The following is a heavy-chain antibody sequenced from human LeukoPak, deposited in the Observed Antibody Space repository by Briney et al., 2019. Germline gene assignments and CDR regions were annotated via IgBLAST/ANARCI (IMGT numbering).Heavy chain of an antibody. D-gene: IGHD6-13*01. CDR2: INPSGGST. CDR1: GYTFTSYY. CDR3: ARDPGIAAAGPEDSLDY. V-gene: IGHV1-46*01. J-gene: IGHJ4*02. Sequence: GASVKVSCKASGYTFTSYYMHWVRQAPGQGLEWMGIINPSGGSTSYAQKFQGRVTMTRDMSTSTVYMELSSLRSEDTAVYYCARDPGIAAAGPEDSLDYWGQGTLVTVSS.